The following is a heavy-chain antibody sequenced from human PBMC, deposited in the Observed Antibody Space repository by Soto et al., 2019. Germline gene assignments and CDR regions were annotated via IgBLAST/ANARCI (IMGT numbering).Heavy chain of an antibody. CDR3: AREIMPLTNDWYFDL. CDR2: IFDSGST. V-gene: IGHV4-30-4*01. Sequence: TSETLSLTCTFSCGSIIGGVHSLSWIRQPPGKGLEWIGHIFDSGSTYYNPSLKSRLTISVDTSKNQFSLRLSSVTAADTAVYYCAREIMPLTNDWYFDLWGRGTLVTVSS. CDR1: CGSIIGGVHS. D-gene: IGHD2-8*01. J-gene: IGHJ2*01.